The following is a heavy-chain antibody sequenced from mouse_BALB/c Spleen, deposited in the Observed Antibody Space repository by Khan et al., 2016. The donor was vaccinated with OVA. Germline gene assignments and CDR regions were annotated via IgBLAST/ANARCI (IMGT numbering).Heavy chain of an antibody. CDR1: GYTFTTAG. CDR3: ARDGAACYRIDGGAMEY. CDR2: INTHSGVP. V-gene: IGHV9-4*02. Sequence: QIQLVQSGPELKKPGETVRISCKASGYTFTTAGIQWVQKMPGKGLKWIGWINTHSGVPKYAEDFKGRFAFSLEISVNTAYLQITNLKHEDTATYFGARDGAACYRIDGGAMEYWGQGTSVTVSS. D-gene: IGHD2-14*01. J-gene: IGHJ4*01.